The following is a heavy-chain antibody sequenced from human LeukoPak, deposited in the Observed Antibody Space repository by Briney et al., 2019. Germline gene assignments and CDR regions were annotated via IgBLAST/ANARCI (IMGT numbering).Heavy chain of an antibody. D-gene: IGHD1-26*01. CDR1: GYRFTSYG. Sequence: VASVKVSCKTSGYRFTSYGISWVRQAPGQGLEWVGWVSTYNDKKDYAQKFQGRVIMTTDTSTTTAYMELGSLRSDDTAVYYCARHSGSYAFDYWGQGTLVTVSS. V-gene: IGHV1-18*04. CDR2: VSTYNDKK. J-gene: IGHJ4*02. CDR3: ARHSGSYAFDY.